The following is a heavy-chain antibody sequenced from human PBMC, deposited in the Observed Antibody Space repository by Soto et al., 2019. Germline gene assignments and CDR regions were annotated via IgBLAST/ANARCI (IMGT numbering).Heavy chain of an antibody. CDR2: IYSGGST. CDR1: GFTVSSNY. J-gene: IGHJ4*02. D-gene: IGHD6-19*01. CDR3: TSSLDPIAVAGLDY. V-gene: IGHV3-66*01. Sequence: GGSLRLSCAASGFTVSSNYMSWVRQAPGKGLEWVSVIYSGGSTYYADSVKGRFTISRDNSKNTLYLQMNSLRAEDTAVYYCTSSLDPIAVAGLDYWGQGTLVTVSS.